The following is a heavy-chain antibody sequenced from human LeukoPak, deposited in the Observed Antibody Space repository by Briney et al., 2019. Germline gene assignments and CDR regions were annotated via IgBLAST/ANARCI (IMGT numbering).Heavy chain of an antibody. V-gene: IGHV4-39*01. D-gene: IGHD3-22*01. J-gene: IGHJ5*02. CDR2: IDSGRNI. Sequence: SETLSLTCTVSYESISSSSHYWGWIRRPPGKGLEWIGSIDSGRNIHSNPSLDSRDTISVDTSKNQFSLKLSSVTAAVTAVYYCARTKYYFDSSDYFFFDPWGQGILVTVSS. CDR1: YESISSSSHY. CDR3: ARTKYYFDSSDYFFFDP.